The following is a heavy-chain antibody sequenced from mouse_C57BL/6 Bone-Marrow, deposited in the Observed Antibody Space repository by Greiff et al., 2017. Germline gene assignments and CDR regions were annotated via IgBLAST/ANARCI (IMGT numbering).Heavy chain of an antibody. J-gene: IGHJ2*01. Sequence: EVMLVESGAELVRPGASVKLSCTASGFNIKDDYMHWVKQRPEQGLEWIGWIDPENGDTEYASKFQGKATITADTSSNTAYLQLSSLTSEDTAVYYCTTGLYYYGSKDYWGQGTTLTVSS. CDR2: IDPENGDT. CDR3: TTGLYYYGSKDY. D-gene: IGHD1-1*01. CDR1: GFNIKDDY. V-gene: IGHV14-4*01.